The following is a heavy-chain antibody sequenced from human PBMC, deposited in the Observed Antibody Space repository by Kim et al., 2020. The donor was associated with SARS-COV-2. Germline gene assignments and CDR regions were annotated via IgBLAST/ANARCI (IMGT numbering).Heavy chain of an antibody. D-gene: IGHD3-3*01. CDR1: GCSISSYY. Sequence: SETLSLTCTVSGCSISSYYWSWIRQPPGKGLEWIGYIYYSGSTNYNPSLKSRVTISVDTSKNQFSLKLSSVTAADTAVYYCARLLVPITIFGVGKGWDGWGQVTTVTVSS. V-gene: IGHV4-59*08. CDR2: IYYSGST. J-gene: IGHJ6*02. CDR3: ARLLVPITIFGVGKGWDG.